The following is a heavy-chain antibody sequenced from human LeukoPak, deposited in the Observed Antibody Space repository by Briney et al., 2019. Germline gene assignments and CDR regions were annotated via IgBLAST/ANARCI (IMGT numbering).Heavy chain of an antibody. CDR3: ARGTYYYDSSGYAAG. D-gene: IGHD3-22*01. J-gene: IGHJ4*02. Sequence: GGSLRLSCAASGFTFSSYSMNWVRQAPGKGLEWDSSISSGSGYIFYADSVRGQFTISRDNAKNSLYLQMNSLRAEDTAVFYCARGTYYYDSSGYAAGWGQGTLVTVSS. V-gene: IGHV3-21*01. CDR2: ISSGSGYI. CDR1: GFTFSSYS.